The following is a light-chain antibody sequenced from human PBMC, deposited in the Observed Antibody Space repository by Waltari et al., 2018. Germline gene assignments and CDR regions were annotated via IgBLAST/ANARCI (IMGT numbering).Light chain of an antibody. CDR1: QGIFSA. V-gene: IGKV1-13*02. CDR2: AAS. J-gene: IGKJ4*01. Sequence: AFQLTQSPSSLSASVGDRVTISCRASQGIFSALAWYQQKPGQPPKLLIYAASTLESGVPSRFSGSGSGTDFTLTISSLGAECFAAYYCQQFNTYPLTFGGGTRVDIK. CDR3: QQFNTYPLT.